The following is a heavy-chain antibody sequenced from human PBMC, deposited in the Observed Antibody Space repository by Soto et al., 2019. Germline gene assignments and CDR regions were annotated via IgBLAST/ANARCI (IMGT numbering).Heavy chain of an antibody. CDR1: GFTFSDYY. J-gene: IGHJ4*02. Sequence: PGGSLRLSCAASGFTFSDYYMSWIRQAPGKGLEWVSYISSSGSTIYYADSVKGRFTISRDNAKNSLYLQMNSLRAEDTAVYYCAKDADSSGYPYYFDYWGQGTLVTVSS. CDR2: ISSSGSTI. V-gene: IGHV3-11*01. CDR3: AKDADSSGYPYYFDY. D-gene: IGHD3-22*01.